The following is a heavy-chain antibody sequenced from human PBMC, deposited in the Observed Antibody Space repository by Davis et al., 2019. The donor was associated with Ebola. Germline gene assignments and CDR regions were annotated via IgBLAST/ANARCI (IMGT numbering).Heavy chain of an antibody. CDR2: SSSSRTTT. CDR1: GFTLSSSS. J-gene: IGHJ3*02. Sequence: PPGSLTLSCAASGFTLSSSSMNWVRQAPGKGLEWVSHSSSSRTTTYYADSVKGRFTISRDNVKSSLYLQMNSLRDEDTAVYYCARGVGYGFDIWGQGTMVTVSS. CDR3: ARGVGYGFDI. V-gene: IGHV3-48*02. D-gene: IGHD5-12*01.